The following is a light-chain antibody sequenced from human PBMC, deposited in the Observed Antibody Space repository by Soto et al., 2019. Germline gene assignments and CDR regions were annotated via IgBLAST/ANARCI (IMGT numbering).Light chain of an antibody. CDR3: AAWDDSLNAL. CDR2: IND. V-gene: IGLV1-44*01. Sequence: HSVLTQPPSASGTPGQRFTISCSGSSSNIGDNPVNWYQQVPGAAPKLLIYINDQRPSGVPDRFSGSKSGTSASLAISGLQPEDEADYYCAAWDDSLNALFGTGTKV. J-gene: IGLJ1*01. CDR1: SSNIGDNP.